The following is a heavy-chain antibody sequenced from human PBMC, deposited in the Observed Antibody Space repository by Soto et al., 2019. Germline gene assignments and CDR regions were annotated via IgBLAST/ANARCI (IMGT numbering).Heavy chain of an antibody. CDR3: ARLRIATNNYKWFDP. CDR2: IYVTGAV. D-gene: IGHD2-21*01. Sequence: PSETLSLTYRVSGSALNSGNYYWSWIRQVPGKGLEWIGHIYVTGAVDYNPSLRDRITISQDTSERQFSLNLRLVTAADTAVYYCARLRIATNNYKWFDPWGQGTLVTVSS. CDR1: GSALNSGNYY. V-gene: IGHV4-31*03. J-gene: IGHJ5*02.